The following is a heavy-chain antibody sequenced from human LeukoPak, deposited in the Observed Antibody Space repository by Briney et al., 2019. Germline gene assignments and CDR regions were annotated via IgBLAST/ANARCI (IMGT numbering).Heavy chain of an antibody. J-gene: IGHJ6*03. CDR1: GFTFSSYG. D-gene: IGHD5-18*01. V-gene: IGHV3-30*02. CDR3: ANDLVTNYYYYYHMDV. Sequence: GGSLRLSCAASGFTFSSYGMHWVRQAPGKGLEWVAFIRYDGSNKYYADSVKGRFTISRDNSKNTLYLQMNSLRAEDTAVYYCANDLVTNYYYYYHMDVWGKGTTVTVSS. CDR2: IRYDGSNK.